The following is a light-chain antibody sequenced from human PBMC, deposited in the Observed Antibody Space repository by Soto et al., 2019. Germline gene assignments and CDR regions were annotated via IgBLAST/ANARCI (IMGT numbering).Light chain of an antibody. CDR2: DGS. CDR3: QQRRSWPLT. J-gene: IGKJ4*01. Sequence: EIVLTQSPATLSLSPGERATLSYRASQSISSYLAWYQQKPGQAPRLLIYDGSNRATCIPARFSGSGSETDFTLTISSLEPEDFASYYCQQRRSWPLTFGGGTKVEIK. V-gene: IGKV3-11*01. CDR1: QSISSY.